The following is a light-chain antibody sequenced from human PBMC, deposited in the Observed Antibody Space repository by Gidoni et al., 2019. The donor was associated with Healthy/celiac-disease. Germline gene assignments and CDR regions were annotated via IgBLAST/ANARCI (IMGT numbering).Light chain of an antibody. V-gene: IGKV1-39*01. CDR2: AAS. CDR1: QSISSY. J-gene: IGKJ3*01. Sequence: DIQMTQSPSSLSASVGDRVTITCRASQSISSYLNWYQQKPGKAPKLLIYAASSLQSGLPSRFSGSGSGTDFTLTISSLQPEDFATYYCQQSYSTPRVTFGPGTKVDIK. CDR3: QQSYSTPRVT.